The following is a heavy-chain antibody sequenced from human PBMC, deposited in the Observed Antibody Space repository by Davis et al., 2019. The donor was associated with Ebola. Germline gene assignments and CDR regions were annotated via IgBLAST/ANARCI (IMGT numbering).Heavy chain of an antibody. CDR1: GYSFTSYW. Sequence: GESLKISCKGSGYSFTSYWIGWVRQMPGKGLEWMGIIYPGDSDTRYSPSFQGQVTISADKSISTAYLQWSSLKASDTAMYYCARRGYYYDSSDYHGGAFDIWGQGTMVTVSS. CDR2: IYPGDSDT. J-gene: IGHJ3*02. D-gene: IGHD3-22*01. CDR3: ARRGYYYDSSDYHGGAFDI. V-gene: IGHV5-51*01.